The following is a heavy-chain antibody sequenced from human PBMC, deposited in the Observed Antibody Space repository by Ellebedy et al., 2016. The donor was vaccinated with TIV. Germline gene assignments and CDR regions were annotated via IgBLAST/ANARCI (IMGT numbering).Heavy chain of an antibody. Sequence: GGSLRLXCAASGFTFSNYVMSWVRQAPGKGLEWVSGISGGGHSTYYADSVKGRFSISRDNSKNTLHLQMNSLRAEDTAVYYCAKALDGAGSSPFHYWGQGTLVTVSS. CDR1: GFTFSNYV. CDR3: AKALDGAGSSPFHY. CDR2: ISGGGHST. D-gene: IGHD3-10*01. V-gene: IGHV3-23*01. J-gene: IGHJ4*02.